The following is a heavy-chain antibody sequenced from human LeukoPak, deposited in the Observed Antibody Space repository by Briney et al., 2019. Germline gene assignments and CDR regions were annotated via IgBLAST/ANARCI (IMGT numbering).Heavy chain of an antibody. J-gene: IGHJ5*02. D-gene: IGHD4-17*01. CDR1: GFPFSSYA. CDR3: ARYGDYPFNWFDP. V-gene: IGHV3-7*01. Sequence: HPGGSLRLSCAASGFPFSSYAMSWVRQAPGKGLEWVANIKQDGSEKYYVDSVKGRFTISRDNAKNSLYLQMNSLRAEDTAVYYCARYGDYPFNWFDPWGQGTLVTVSS. CDR2: IKQDGSEK.